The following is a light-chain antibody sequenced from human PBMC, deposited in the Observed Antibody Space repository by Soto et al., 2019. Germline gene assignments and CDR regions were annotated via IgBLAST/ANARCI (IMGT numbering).Light chain of an antibody. CDR3: KSYTSSSTVV. CDR1: SSDIGGYNY. V-gene: IGLV2-14*03. CDR2: DVS. J-gene: IGLJ1*01. Sequence: QSALTQPASVSGSPGQPITISCIGTSSDIGGYNYVSWHQQHPGKVPKLMIYDVSNRPSGVSNRFSGSKSGNTASLTISGLQADDEADYYCKSYTSSSTVVFGAGTKVTVL.